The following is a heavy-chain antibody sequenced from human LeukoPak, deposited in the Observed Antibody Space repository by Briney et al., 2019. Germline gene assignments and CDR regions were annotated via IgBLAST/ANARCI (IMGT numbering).Heavy chain of an antibody. CDR1: GFTFSSYA. V-gene: IGHV3-23*01. CDR3: AKTIQWPYYFDY. Sequence: GGSLRLSXAASGFTFSSYAMSWVRQAPGKGLEWVSAVSGGGGTTYYADSVKGRFTISRDNSKNTLYLQMSSLRAEDTAVYYCAKTIQWPYYFDYWGQGTLVTVSS. J-gene: IGHJ4*02. D-gene: IGHD6-19*01. CDR2: VSGGGGTT.